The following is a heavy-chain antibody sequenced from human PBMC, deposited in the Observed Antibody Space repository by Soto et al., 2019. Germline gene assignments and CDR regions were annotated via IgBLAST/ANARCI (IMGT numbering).Heavy chain of an antibody. D-gene: IGHD2-2*01. CDR2: IYYSGGT. CDR3: ARSLGGHYIVLVPEERVWDPMDV. CDR1: GGSINSYY. V-gene: IGHV4-59*08. Sequence: SETLSITCTVSGGSINSYYWSWIRQPPGKGLEWIGYIYYSGGTNYNPSLKSRVTISVDTSKNQFSLKLSSVTAADTAVYYCARSLGGHYIVLVPEERVWDPMDVWGQGTTVTVSS. J-gene: IGHJ6*02.